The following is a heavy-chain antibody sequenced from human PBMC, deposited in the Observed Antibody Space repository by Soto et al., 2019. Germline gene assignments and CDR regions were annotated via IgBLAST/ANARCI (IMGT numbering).Heavy chain of an antibody. Sequence: SETLSLTCTVSGGSISSYYWSWIRQPAGKGLEWIGRIYTSGSTYYNPSLKSRVTISVDTSKNQFSLKLSSVTAADTAVYYCARKRFLEWLLLYFDYWGQGTLVTVSS. CDR3: ARKRFLEWLLLYFDY. J-gene: IGHJ4*02. CDR1: GGSISSYY. CDR2: IYTSGST. V-gene: IGHV4-4*07. D-gene: IGHD3-3*01.